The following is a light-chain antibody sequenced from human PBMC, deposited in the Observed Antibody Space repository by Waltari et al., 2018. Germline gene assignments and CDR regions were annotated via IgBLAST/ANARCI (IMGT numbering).Light chain of an antibody. J-gene: IGLJ2*01. Sequence: QSALTQPASVSGSPGQSIPISCTGPTSDIGYNKFVSWYQQNPGKAPNLIIYDVTGRPSGVSDRFSGSKSGNTASLTISGLQAEDEADYYCSSYTSSRTLIFGGGTKVTV. V-gene: IGLV2-14*01. CDR2: DVT. CDR1: TSDIGYNKF. CDR3: SSYTSSRTLI.